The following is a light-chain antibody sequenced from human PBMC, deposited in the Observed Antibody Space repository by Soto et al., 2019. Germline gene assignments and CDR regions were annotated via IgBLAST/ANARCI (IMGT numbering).Light chain of an antibody. Sequence: QSALTQPASVSGSPRQSITISCTGTSSDVGAYNYVSWYQQHPGKAPKLMIYEVSNRPSGVSNRFSGSKSGNTASLTISGLQAEDEADYYCSSYTSSSTLDYVFGTGTKLTVL. J-gene: IGLJ1*01. CDR3: SSYTSSSTLDYV. CDR1: SSDVGAYNY. V-gene: IGLV2-14*01. CDR2: EVS.